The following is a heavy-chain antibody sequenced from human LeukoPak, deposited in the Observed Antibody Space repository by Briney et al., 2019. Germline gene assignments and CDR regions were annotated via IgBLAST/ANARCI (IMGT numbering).Heavy chain of an antibody. Sequence: TGGSLRLSCAASGFTFSSYGMHWVRQAPGKGLEWVASIRYDGSNKYYADSVKGRFTISRDNSKNTLYLQMNGLRAEDTAVYYCAKTEKGYSYGNDAFDIWGQGTMVTVSS. CDR1: GFTFSSYG. D-gene: IGHD5-18*01. CDR2: IRYDGSNK. CDR3: AKTEKGYSYGNDAFDI. J-gene: IGHJ3*02. V-gene: IGHV3-30*02.